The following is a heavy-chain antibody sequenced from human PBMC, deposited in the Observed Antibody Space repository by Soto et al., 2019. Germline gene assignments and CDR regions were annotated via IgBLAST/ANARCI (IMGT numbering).Heavy chain of an antibody. CDR2: IYSGGST. CDR3: ARWVGHSYFDY. D-gene: IGHD3-10*01. J-gene: IGHJ4*02. V-gene: IGHV3-53*01. CDR1: GFTVSSNY. Sequence: GGSLRLSCAASGFTVSSNYMSSVRQAPGKGLEWVSVIYSGGSTYYADSVKGRFTISRDNSKNTLYLQMNSLRAEDTAVYYCARWVGHSYFDYWGQGPLVTVSS.